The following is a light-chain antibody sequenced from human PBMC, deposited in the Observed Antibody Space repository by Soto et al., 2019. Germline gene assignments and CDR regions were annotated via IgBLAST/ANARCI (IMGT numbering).Light chain of an antibody. CDR3: RQYGSSPLFT. J-gene: IGKJ3*01. Sequence: EIVLTQSPGTLSLSPGERATLSCRASQSVSSSYLAWYQQKPDQAPRLLIYGASSRATGIPDRFSGSGSGTDFTLTISRLEPEDFGVYYCRQYGSSPLFTFGPGTKVDIK. CDR1: QSVSSSY. V-gene: IGKV3-20*01. CDR2: GAS.